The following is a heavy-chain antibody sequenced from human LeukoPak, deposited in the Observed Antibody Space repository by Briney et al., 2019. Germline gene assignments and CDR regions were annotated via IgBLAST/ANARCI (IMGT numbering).Heavy chain of an antibody. CDR2: IYFADFTV. CDR1: GDSFANYW. CDR3: ARARNGDYMWDY. Sequence: GESLKISGQSFGDSFANYWIGGVRQMPGKGLEGMGIIYFADFTVKYSPPFQGQVTISADKPISTAYLQWSSLRASDTAMYYCARARNGDYMWDYWGQGTLVTVSS. D-gene: IGHD4-17*01. J-gene: IGHJ4*02. V-gene: IGHV5-51*01.